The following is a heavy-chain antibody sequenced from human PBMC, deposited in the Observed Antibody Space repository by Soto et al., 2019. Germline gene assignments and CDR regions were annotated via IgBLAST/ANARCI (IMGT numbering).Heavy chain of an antibody. CDR2: IIPILGIA. V-gene: IGHV1-69*02. CDR1: GGTFSSYT. D-gene: IGHD3-10*01. Sequence: GASVKVSCKASGGTFSSYTISWVRQAPGQGLEWMGRIIPILGIANYAQKFLDRVTITADKSTSTAYMELSSLRSEDTAVYYCASVYDYYGSGTYDYIDYWGQGTLVTVSS. CDR3: ASVYDYYGSGTYDYIDY. J-gene: IGHJ4*02.